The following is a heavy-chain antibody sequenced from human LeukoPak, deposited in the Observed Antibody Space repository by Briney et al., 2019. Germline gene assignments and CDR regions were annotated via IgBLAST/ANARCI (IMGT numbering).Heavy chain of an antibody. CDR3: VRTYSGGYSFDS. CDR2: ISGSGSIT. CDR1: GATFSSDE. Sequence: GGSLRLSCAASGATFSSDEMNWVRQAPGKGLEWVSYISGSGSITYYADSVKGRFTISRDNARRSLYLQMNSLRVEDTATYYCVRTYSGGYSFDSWGQGTLVTVSS. V-gene: IGHV3-48*03. J-gene: IGHJ4*02. D-gene: IGHD3-22*01.